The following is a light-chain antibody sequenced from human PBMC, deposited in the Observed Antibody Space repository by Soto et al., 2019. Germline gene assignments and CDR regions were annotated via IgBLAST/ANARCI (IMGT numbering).Light chain of an antibody. CDR3: PLSYITPLT. CDR2: GAS. Sequence: DIQMTQSTYTLSASVGDRVTITCRSSQSINNYLSWYQQKPGKAPNLLIFGASTLQSGVPSRFSGSGSGTDFTLTISSLQPEDFATYHCPLSYITPLTFGGGAKVDIK. CDR1: QSINNY. J-gene: IGKJ4*01. V-gene: IGKV1-39*01.